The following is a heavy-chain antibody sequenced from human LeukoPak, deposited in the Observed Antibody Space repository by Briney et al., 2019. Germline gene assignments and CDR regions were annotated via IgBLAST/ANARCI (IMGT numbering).Heavy chain of an antibody. CDR1: GFTLSSHW. CDR3: ARSFSGYRDY. D-gene: IGHD3-22*01. V-gene: IGHV3-74*01. Sequence: PGGSLRLSFAASGFTLSSHWVHWVRQAPGKGLVWVSRLNEDGRITNYADSVKGRFTISRDNAKKTVYLQMNSLRVEDTGVYYCARSFSGYRDYWGQGTQVSVS. CDR2: LNEDGRIT. J-gene: IGHJ4*02.